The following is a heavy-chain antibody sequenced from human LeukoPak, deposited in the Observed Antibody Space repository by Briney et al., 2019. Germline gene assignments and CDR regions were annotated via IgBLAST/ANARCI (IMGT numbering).Heavy chain of an antibody. CDR3: AKQLSGSYGGGFGY. CDR2: INWNGGRT. J-gene: IGHJ4*02. D-gene: IGHD1-26*01. V-gene: IGHV3-20*04. CDR1: GFTFDDYG. Sequence: GGSLRLSCAASGFTFDDYGMSWVRQAPGKGLEWVSGINWNGGRTGYADSVKGRFTIPRDNAKNSLYLQMNSLRAEDTALYYCAKQLSGSYGGGFGYWGQGTLVTVSS.